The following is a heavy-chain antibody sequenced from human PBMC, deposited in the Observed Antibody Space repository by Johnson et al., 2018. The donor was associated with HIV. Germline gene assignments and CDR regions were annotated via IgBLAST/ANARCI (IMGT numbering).Heavy chain of an antibody. D-gene: IGHD3-10*01. CDR2: ISYDGSNK. Sequence: QVQLVESGGGVVQPGGSLRLSCAVSGFTFSSYGMHWVRQAPGKGLEWGTMISYDGSNKYYADSVKGRFTISRDNSKNTLYVQMNSLRVEDTAVYYCAKDDSPSGAFDIWGQGTMVIVSS. CDR3: AKDDSPSGAFDI. V-gene: IGHV3-30*18. J-gene: IGHJ3*02. CDR1: GFTFSSYG.